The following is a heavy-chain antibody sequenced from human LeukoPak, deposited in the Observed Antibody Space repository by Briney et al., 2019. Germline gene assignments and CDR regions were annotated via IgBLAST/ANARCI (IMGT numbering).Heavy chain of an antibody. J-gene: IGHJ3*02. CDR3: ARDHLYDILTGPYPGDAFDI. V-gene: IGHV3-30*02. D-gene: IGHD3-9*01. Sequence: PGGSLRLSCAASGFTFSSYGMHWVRQAPGKGLEWVAFIRYDGSSKYYADSVKGRFTISRDNSKNTLYLQMNSLRAEDTAVYYCARDHLYDILTGPYPGDAFDIWGQGTMVTVSS. CDR1: GFTFSSYG. CDR2: IRYDGSSK.